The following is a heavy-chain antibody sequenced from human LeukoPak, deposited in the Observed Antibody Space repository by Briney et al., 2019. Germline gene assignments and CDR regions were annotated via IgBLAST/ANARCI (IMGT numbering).Heavy chain of an antibody. J-gene: IGHJ5*02. CDR3: ARKLRLGGNWFDP. CDR2: IIPISGTT. Sequence: ASVKVSCKTSGGTFTTYAITWVRQAPGQGLEWMGKIIPISGTTNYAQKFQGRVTFTADESTSTAYMELSSLRSEDTALYYCARKLRLGGNWFDPWGQGTLVTVSS. D-gene: IGHD1-26*01. CDR1: GGTFTTYA. V-gene: IGHV1-69*13.